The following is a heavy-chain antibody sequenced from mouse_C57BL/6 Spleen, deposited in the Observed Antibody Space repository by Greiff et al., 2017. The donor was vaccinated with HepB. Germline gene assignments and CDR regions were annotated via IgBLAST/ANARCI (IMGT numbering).Heavy chain of an antibody. CDR1: GFSLTSYA. CDR2: IWTGGGT. V-gene: IGHV2-9-1*01. CDR3: ACHSSGYFPWFAY. Sequence: VKLMESGPGLVAPSQSLSITCTVSGFSLTSYAISWVRQPPGKGLEWLGVIWTGGGTNYNSALKSRLSISKDNSKSQVFLKMNSLQTDDTARYYCACHSSGYFPWFAYWGQGTLVTVSA. J-gene: IGHJ3*01. D-gene: IGHD3-2*02.